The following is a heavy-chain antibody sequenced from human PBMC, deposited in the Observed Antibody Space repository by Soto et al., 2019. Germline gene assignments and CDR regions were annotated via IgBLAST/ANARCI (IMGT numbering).Heavy chain of an antibody. Sequence: GGSLRLSCAASGVSFSGYNMNWVRQAPGKGLEWVSSISGDSNYIYYADSVQGRFTISRDNAKNSVYPQMNSLRAEDTAVYYCAKGKLPWRTLGMDVWGQGTTVTVPS. J-gene: IGHJ6*02. CDR3: AKGKLPWRTLGMDV. CDR2: ISGDSNYI. CDR1: GVSFSGYN. V-gene: IGHV3-21*01. D-gene: IGHD2-2*01.